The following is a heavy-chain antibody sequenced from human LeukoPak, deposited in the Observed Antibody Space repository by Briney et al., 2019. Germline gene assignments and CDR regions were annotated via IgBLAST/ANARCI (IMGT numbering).Heavy chain of an antibody. CDR3: AKGGYYDLDAFDI. CDR1: GFTFSSYG. J-gene: IGHJ3*02. CDR2: ISGSGGST. D-gene: IGHD1-26*01. V-gene: IGHV3-23*01. Sequence: PGGSLRLSCAASGFTFSSYGMSWVRQAPGKGLEWVSAISGSGGSTYYADSVKGRFTISRDNAKNSLYLQMNSLRAEDTALYYCAKGGYYDLDAFDIWGQGTMVTVSS.